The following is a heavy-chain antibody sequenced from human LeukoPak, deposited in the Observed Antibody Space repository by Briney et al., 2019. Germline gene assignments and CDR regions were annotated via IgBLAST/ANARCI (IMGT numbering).Heavy chain of an antibody. V-gene: IGHV1-69*05. J-gene: IGHJ5*02. CDR1: GGTFSSNA. CDR3: AREGYYDSSGYPGEVDP. Sequence: ASVKVSCKASGGTFSSNAISWVRQAPGQGLEWMGGIIPIFGTANYAQKFQGRVTITTDESTSTAYMELSSLRSEDTAVYYCAREGYYDSSGYPGEVDPWGQGTLVTVSS. D-gene: IGHD3-22*01. CDR2: IIPIFGTA.